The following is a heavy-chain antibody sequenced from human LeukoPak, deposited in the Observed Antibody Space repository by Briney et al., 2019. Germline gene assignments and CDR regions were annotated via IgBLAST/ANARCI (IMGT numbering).Heavy chain of an antibody. CDR2: INHSGST. CDR1: GGSFSGYY. V-gene: IGHV4-34*01. Sequence: PSETLSLTCAVYGGSFSGYYWSWIRQPPGKGLEWIREINHSGSTNYNPSLKSRVTISVDTSKNQFSLKLSSVTAADTAVYYCARNRLVPAAMFHYYGMDVWGKGTTVTVSS. CDR3: ARNRLVPAAMFHYYGMDV. D-gene: IGHD2-2*01. J-gene: IGHJ6*04.